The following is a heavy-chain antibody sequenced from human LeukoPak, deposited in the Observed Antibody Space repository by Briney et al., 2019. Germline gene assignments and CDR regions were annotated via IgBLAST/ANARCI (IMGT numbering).Heavy chain of an antibody. CDR1: GYIFTGYY. Sequence: PRASVKVSCKASGYIFTGYYMHWVRQAPGQGLEWMGWINPNSGGTNYAQKFQGRVTMTRDTSISTAYMELSRLRSDDTAVYYCAFFEYSSSSSHYWGQGTLVTVSS. CDR2: INPNSGGT. D-gene: IGHD6-6*01. V-gene: IGHV1-2*02. CDR3: AFFEYSSSSSHY. J-gene: IGHJ4*02.